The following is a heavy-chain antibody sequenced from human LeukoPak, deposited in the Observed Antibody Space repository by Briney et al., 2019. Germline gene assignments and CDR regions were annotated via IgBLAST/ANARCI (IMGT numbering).Heavy chain of an antibody. V-gene: IGHV3-11*06. Sequence: GGSLRLSCAASGFTFSDYYMSWIRRAPGKGLEWVSYISSSSSYTNYADSVKGRFTISRDNAKNSLYLQMNSLRAEDTAVYYCASLKEPWFGELIPNYWGQGTLVTVSS. J-gene: IGHJ4*02. CDR3: ASLKEPWFGELIPNY. CDR1: GFTFSDYY. CDR2: ISSSSSYT. D-gene: IGHD3-10*01.